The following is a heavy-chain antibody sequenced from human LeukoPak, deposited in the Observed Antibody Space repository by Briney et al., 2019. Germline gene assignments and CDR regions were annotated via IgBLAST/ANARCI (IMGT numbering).Heavy chain of an antibody. D-gene: IGHD2-21*02. CDR2: IYYSGST. CDR1: GGSISSGGYY. Sequence: SETLSLTCTVSGGSISSGGYYWSWIRQHPGKGLEWIGYIYYSGSTYYNPSHKSRVTISVDTSKNQFSLKLSSVTAADTAVYYCARDHRDSSRGYYYYYYYMDVWGKGTTVTVSS. V-gene: IGHV4-31*03. J-gene: IGHJ6*03. CDR3: ARDHRDSSRGYYYYYYYMDV.